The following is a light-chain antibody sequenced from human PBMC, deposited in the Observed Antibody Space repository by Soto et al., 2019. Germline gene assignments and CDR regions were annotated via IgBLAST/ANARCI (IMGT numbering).Light chain of an antibody. Sequence: QSVLTQPASVSGSPGQSITISCTGTSSDIGGYNYVSWYQQHPGKAPKLMIYDVSNRPSGVSSRFSGSKSGNTASLTISGLQAEDEADYYCSSYTSSSTPVFGGGTKVTVL. CDR1: SSDIGGYNY. J-gene: IGLJ2*01. CDR3: SSYTSSSTPV. V-gene: IGLV2-14*03. CDR2: DVS.